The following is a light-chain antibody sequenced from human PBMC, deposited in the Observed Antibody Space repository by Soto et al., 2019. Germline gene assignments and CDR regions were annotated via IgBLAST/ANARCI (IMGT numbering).Light chain of an antibody. V-gene: IGKV3-11*01. CDR1: QSVSSY. J-gene: IGKJ2*01. CDR2: DAS. CDR3: QQRSNWPYS. Sequence: EIVLTQSPATLSLSPGERATLSCRASQSVSSYLAWYQQKPGQAPRLLIYDASNRATGIPARFSGSGSGTDFTLAISSLEPEDFAVYSCQQRSNWPYSFGQRTKLEIK.